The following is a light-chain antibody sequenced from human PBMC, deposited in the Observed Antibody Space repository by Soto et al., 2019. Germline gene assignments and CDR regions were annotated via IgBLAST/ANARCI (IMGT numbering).Light chain of an antibody. CDR1: SSDIGGYNF. Sequence: QSALTQPASVSGSLGQSITISCAGSSSDIGGYNFVSWYQHHPGKAPKLVIYEVTNRLSGVSTRFSASKSGNTAFLTISGLQAEDEAEYYCTSCTSCKGLSHVIFGGGTKVTVL. V-gene: IGLV2-14*01. CDR3: TSCTSCKGLSHVI. J-gene: IGLJ2*01. CDR2: EVT.